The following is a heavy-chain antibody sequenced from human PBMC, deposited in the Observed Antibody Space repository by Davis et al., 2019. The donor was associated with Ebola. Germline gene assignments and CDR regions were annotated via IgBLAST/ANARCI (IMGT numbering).Heavy chain of an antibody. Sequence: SVKVSCKASGGTFSNYAISWVRQAPGQGLEWMGGIIPMFDTTNYAQKFQGRVTITADESTSTAYMELSGLKSEDTAVYYCAREADGPTTISTRMPYYGVDVWGQGTTVTVSS. V-gene: IGHV1-69*13. D-gene: IGHD4-11*01. CDR2: IIPMFDTT. CDR1: GGTFSNYA. CDR3: AREADGPTTISTRMPYYGVDV. J-gene: IGHJ6*02.